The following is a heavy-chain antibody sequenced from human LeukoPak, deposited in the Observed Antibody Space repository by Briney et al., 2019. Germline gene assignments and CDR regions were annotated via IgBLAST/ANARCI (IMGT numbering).Heavy chain of an antibody. CDR2: ISYDGSNK. V-gene: IGHV3-30-3*01. J-gene: IGHJ4*02. CDR3: ASGDLQLITSLGVESTKGFDC. Sequence: GGSLRLSCAASGFTFSSYAMHWVRQAPGKGLEWVAVISYDGSNKYYADSVKGRFTISRDNSKNTLYLQMNSLRAEDTAVYYCASGDLQLITSLGVESTKGFDCWGQGTLVTVSS. D-gene: IGHD3-3*01. CDR1: GFTFSSYA.